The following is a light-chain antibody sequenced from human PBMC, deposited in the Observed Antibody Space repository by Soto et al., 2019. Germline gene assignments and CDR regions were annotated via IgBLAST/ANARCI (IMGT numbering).Light chain of an antibody. J-gene: IGKJ4*01. V-gene: IGKV3-11*01. CDR3: KQRSKCPTT. Sequence: EIVLTQSPVTLSLSPGERATLSCRASQSVSSYLAWYQQKPGQAPRLLIYDASKRATGIPARFSGSGSGTDFTLTISSLEPEDFAVYNCKQRSKCPTTFGAGTKVEIK. CDR2: DAS. CDR1: QSVSSY.